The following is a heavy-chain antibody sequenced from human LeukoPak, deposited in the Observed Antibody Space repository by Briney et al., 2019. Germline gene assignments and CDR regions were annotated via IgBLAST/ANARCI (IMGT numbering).Heavy chain of an antibody. J-gene: IGHJ4*02. CDR3: ARGDCSSTSCYPYYFDY. D-gene: IGHD2-2*01. V-gene: IGHV3-21*01. CDR2: ISSSSSNI. Sequence: GGSLRLSCAASGFIVSSNYMNWVRQAPGKGLEWVSSISSSSSNIYYADSVKGRFTISRDNAKNSLYLQMNSLRAEDTAVYYCARGDCSSTSCYPYYFDYWGQGTLVTVSS. CDR1: GFIVSSNY.